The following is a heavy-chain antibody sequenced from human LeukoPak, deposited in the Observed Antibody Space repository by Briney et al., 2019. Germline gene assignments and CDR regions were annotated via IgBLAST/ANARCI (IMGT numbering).Heavy chain of an antibody. CDR1: GYTFTSYA. D-gene: IGHD3-3*01. Sequence: GASVKVSCKASGYTFTSYAMNWVRQAPGQGLEWMGWINTNTGNPTYAQGFTGRFVFSLDTSVSTAYLQISSLKAEDTAVYYCARGGDYDFWSGLDAFDIWGQGTMVTVSS. V-gene: IGHV7-4-1*02. CDR3: ARGGDYDFWSGLDAFDI. CDR2: INTNTGNP. J-gene: IGHJ3*02.